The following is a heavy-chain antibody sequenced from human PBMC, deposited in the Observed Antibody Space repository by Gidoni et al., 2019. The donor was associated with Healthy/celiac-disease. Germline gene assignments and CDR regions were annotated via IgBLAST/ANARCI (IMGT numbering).Heavy chain of an antibody. D-gene: IGHD3-16*01. CDR2: IYWNDDK. CDR3: AHRPQSDTVMITFGGGAFDI. V-gene: IGHV2-5*01. CDR1: GFSLSPSGVG. Sequence: QITLKESGPTLVNLTQTLTLTCTFSGFSLSPSGVGVGWIRQPPGKALEWLALIYWNDDKRYSPSLKSRLTITKDTSKNQVVLTMTNMDPVDTATYYCAHRPQSDTVMITFGGGAFDIWGQGTMVTVSS. J-gene: IGHJ3*02.